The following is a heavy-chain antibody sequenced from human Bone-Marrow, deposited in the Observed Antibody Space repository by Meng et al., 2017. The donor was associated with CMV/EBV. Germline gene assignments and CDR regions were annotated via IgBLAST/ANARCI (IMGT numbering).Heavy chain of an antibody. CDR2: INHSGSP. J-gene: IGHJ6*02. D-gene: IGHD6-6*01. V-gene: IGHV4-34*01. CDR3: AGVYSSSSPGGMDV. CDR1: GGSFSGYY. Sequence: SETLSLTCVVYGGSFSGYYWSWIRQPPRKGLEWIGEINHSGSPNYNPSLKSRVTISVDTSKNQFSLKVSSVTAADTTVYYCAGVYSSSSPGGMDVWGQGTTVTVSS.